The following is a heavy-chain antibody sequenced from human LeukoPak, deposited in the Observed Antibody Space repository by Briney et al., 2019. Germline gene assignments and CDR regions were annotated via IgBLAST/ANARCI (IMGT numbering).Heavy chain of an antibody. CDR2: IRGSGGST. D-gene: IGHD1-26*01. Sequence: PGGSLRLSCGASGFTFSSYAMSWVRQTPGKGLEWVSAIRGSGGSTYYADSVKGRFTISRDNSKNTLYLQMNSLRAEDTAVYYCAKKVGASYYFDYWGQGTLVTVSS. V-gene: IGHV3-23*01. CDR1: GFTFSSYA. J-gene: IGHJ4*02. CDR3: AKKVGASYYFDY.